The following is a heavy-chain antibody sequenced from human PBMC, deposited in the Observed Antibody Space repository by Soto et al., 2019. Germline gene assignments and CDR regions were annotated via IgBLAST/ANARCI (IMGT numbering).Heavy chain of an antibody. J-gene: IGHJ4*02. D-gene: IGHD6-19*01. CDR1: GFTFSSYA. Sequence: EVQLLESGGGLVQPGGSLRLSCAASGFTFSSYAMSWVRQAPGKGLEWVSAISGSGGSTYYADSVKGRFTISRDNSKNTLYLQMNSLRAEETAVYYCAKDGGSGWYYFDYWGQGTLVTVSS. CDR2: ISGSGGST. CDR3: AKDGGSGWYYFDY. V-gene: IGHV3-23*01.